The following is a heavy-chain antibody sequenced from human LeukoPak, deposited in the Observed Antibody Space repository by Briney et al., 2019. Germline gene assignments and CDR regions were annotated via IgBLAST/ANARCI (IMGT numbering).Heavy chain of an antibody. D-gene: IGHD2-8*02. CDR2: ISSDGATT. CDR3: VVIVLG. J-gene: IGHJ4*02. Sequence: GGSLRLSCAASGFTITNYWMHWVRQAPGQGLVWVSRISSDGATTNYADSVRGRFTISRDNAKNMLYLQMNSLRAEDTAIYYCVVIVLGWGQGTLVTVSP. V-gene: IGHV3-74*01. CDR1: GFTITNYW.